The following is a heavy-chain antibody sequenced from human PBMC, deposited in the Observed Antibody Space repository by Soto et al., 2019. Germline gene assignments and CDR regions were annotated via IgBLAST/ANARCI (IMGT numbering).Heavy chain of an antibody. CDR2: ICWNDDK. V-gene: IGHV2-5*01. CDR3: AHSLGISLADTWEYFEH. CDR1: GFSRSTSGEG. D-gene: IGHD6-19*01. J-gene: IGHJ1*01. Sequence: GPTLVTPTQTLALPCIFTGFSRSTSGEGVGWIRQPPGKALEWLSLICWNDDKHYRPSLTIRLTHTKYTSTNQVVLTMTNIDPVDTATYYCAHSLGISLADTWEYFEHWGQGTLVTVSS.